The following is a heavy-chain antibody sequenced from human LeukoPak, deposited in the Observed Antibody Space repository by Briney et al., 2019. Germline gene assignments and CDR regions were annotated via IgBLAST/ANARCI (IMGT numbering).Heavy chain of an antibody. CDR3: VRDVAVIGLDY. V-gene: IGHV3-74*03. J-gene: IGHJ4*02. D-gene: IGHD2-2*01. Sequence: QPGGSPRLSCAASGFIFSTYWMHWVRQAPGKGLAWVARLSTDGTTTTYADSVKGRFTISRGNAKNTLYLQMNSLRAEDTAVYYCVRDVAVIGLDYWGQGTLVTVSS. CDR2: LSTDGTTT. CDR1: GFIFSTYW.